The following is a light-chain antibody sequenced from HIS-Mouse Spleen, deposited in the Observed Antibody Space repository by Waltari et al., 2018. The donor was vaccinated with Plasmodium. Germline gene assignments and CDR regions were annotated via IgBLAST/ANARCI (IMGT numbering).Light chain of an antibody. V-gene: IGKV1-5*03. CDR2: KAS. Sequence: MTQSPATLSVSPGERATLSCRASQSISSWLAWYQQKPGKAPKLLIYKASSLESGVPSRFSGSGSGTEFTLTISSLQPDDFATYYCQQYNSYQFGQGTKVEIK. J-gene: IGKJ1*01. CDR1: QSISSW. CDR3: QQYNSYQ.